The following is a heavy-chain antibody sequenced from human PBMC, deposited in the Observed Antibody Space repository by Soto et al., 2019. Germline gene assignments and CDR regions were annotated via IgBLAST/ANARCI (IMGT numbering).Heavy chain of an antibody. Sequence: ASVKVSCKASGYTFTSYAMHWVRQAPGQRLEWMGWINAYNGNTNYAQKLQGRVTMTTDTSTSTAYMELRSLRSDDTAVYYCARCGYCSGGSCYPDDAFDIWGQGTMVTVSS. CDR3: ARCGYCSGGSCYPDDAFDI. J-gene: IGHJ3*02. CDR1: GYTFTSYA. D-gene: IGHD2-15*01. CDR2: INAYNGNT. V-gene: IGHV1-18*01.